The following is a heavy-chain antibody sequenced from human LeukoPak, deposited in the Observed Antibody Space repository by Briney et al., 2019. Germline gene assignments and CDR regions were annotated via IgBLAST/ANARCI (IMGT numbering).Heavy chain of an antibody. D-gene: IGHD2-2*01. CDR1: GYTFTGYY. CDR2: INPNSGGT. Sequence: ASVKVSCKASGYTFTGYYMHWVRQAPGQGLERMGWINPNSGGTNYAQKFQGRVTMTRDTSISTAYMELSRLRSDDTAVYYCARNIVVVPAARGAFDIWGQGTMVTVSS. J-gene: IGHJ3*02. V-gene: IGHV1-2*02. CDR3: ARNIVVVPAARGAFDI.